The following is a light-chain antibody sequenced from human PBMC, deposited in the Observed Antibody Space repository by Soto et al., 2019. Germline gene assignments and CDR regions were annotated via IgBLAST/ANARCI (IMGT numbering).Light chain of an antibody. J-gene: IGKJ1*01. CDR2: GAS. V-gene: IGKV3-20*01. CDR1: QSVSSTY. Sequence: EIVLTQSPRTLSLSPGERATLSCRASQSVSSTYLAWYRQKPGQAPRLLIYGASSRATGIPDRFSGSGSGTEFILIINRLEPEDFAVYYCQQYAGSPWTFGQGTKVDIK. CDR3: QQYAGSPWT.